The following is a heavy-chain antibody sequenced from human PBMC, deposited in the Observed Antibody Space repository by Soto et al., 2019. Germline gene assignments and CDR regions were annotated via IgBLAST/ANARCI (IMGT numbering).Heavy chain of an antibody. CDR3: ARDPGYCSGGSCYSDAFAI. J-gene: IGHJ3*02. CDR1: GYTFTSYG. Sequence: ASVKVSCKASGYTFTSYGISWVRQAPGQGLEWMGWISAYNGNTNYAQKLQGRVTMTTDTSTSTAYMELRSLRSDDTAVYYCARDPGYCSGGSCYSDAFAIWGQGTMVTVSS. CDR2: ISAYNGNT. D-gene: IGHD2-15*01. V-gene: IGHV1-18*01.